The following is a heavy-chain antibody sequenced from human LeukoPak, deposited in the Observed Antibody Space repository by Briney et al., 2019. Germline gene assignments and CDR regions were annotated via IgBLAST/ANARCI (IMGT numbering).Heavy chain of an antibody. CDR2: IDPSDSYT. J-gene: IGHJ4*02. D-gene: IGHD6-6*01. CDR3: ARIASYSSSHEFDY. V-gene: IGHV5-10-1*01. Sequence: GESLKISCKVSGYSFTSYWISWVRQMPGKGLEWMGRIDPSDSYTNYSPSFQGHVTISADKSISTAYLQWSSLKASDTAMYYCARIASYSSSHEFDYWGQGTLVTVSS. CDR1: GYSFTSYW.